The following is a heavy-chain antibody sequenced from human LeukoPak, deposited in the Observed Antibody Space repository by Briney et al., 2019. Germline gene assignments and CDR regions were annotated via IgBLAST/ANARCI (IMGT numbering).Heavy chain of an antibody. Sequence: ASVKVSCKASGYTFTSYYMHWVRQAPGQGLEWMGLINPNSGSTNYAQKFQGRVTMTRDTSISTAYMELSRLRSDDTAVYYCARPGITMVRGVTSYDYGMDVWGQGTTVTVSS. CDR2: INPNSGST. J-gene: IGHJ6*02. CDR3: ARPGITMVRGVTSYDYGMDV. D-gene: IGHD3-10*01. V-gene: IGHV1-2*02. CDR1: GYTFTSYY.